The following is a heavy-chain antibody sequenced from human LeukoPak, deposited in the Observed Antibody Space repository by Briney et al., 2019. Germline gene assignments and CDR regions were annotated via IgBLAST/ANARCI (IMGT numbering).Heavy chain of an antibody. CDR2: IIPILGTT. V-gene: IGHV1-69*13. CDR1: GGTFSSYA. CDR3: ARDKENYSWFDP. J-gene: IGHJ5*02. Sequence: ASVKVSCKAPGGTFSSYAINWMRQAPGQGLEWMGGIIPILGTTHYAQKFQGGVTITADDSTSTAYMELSSLRSEDTAVYYCARDKENYSWFDPWGQGTLVTVSS.